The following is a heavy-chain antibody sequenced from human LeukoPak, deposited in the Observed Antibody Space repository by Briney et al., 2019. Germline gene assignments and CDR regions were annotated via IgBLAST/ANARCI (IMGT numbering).Heavy chain of an antibody. V-gene: IGHV4-61*02. CDR1: GGSISSGSYY. CDR3: ARASMVRTLNWFDP. Sequence: SQTLSLTCTVSGGSISSGSYYWSWIRQPAGKGLEWIGRIYTSGSTNYNPSLKSRVTISVDTSKNQFSLKLSSVTAADTAVYYCARASMVRTLNWFDPWGQGTLVTVSS. CDR2: IYTSGST. D-gene: IGHD3-10*01. J-gene: IGHJ5*02.